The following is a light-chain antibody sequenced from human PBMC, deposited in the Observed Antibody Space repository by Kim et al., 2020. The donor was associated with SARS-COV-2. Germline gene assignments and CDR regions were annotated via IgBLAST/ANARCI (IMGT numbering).Light chain of an antibody. J-gene: IGLJ2*01. CDR2: YDS. CDR3: QVWDSTSDHVV. CDR1: NIGDKH. Sequence: AQGKTARRTGGGNNIGDKHVHWYQQKPGQTPAVVIQYDSDRPSGIPERFSGSNSGNTATLTISRVEAGDEADYYCQVWDSTSDHVVFGGGTQLTVL. V-gene: IGLV3-21*04.